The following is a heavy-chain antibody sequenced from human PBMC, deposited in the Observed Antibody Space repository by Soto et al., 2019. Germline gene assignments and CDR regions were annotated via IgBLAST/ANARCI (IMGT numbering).Heavy chain of an antibody. D-gene: IGHD3-3*01. CDR3: ARDFGVNYRPKWAIFGVVPSRLTTYGMDV. CDR1: GFTFTSSA. J-gene: IGHJ6*02. CDR2: ISAYNGNT. Sequence: ASVKVSCKASGFTFTSSAVQRVRQARGQRLEWMGWISAYNGNTNYAQKLQGRVTMTTDTSTSTAYMELSSLRSDDTAVYYCARDFGVNYRPKWAIFGVVPSRLTTYGMDVWGQGTTVTVSS. V-gene: IGHV1-18*01.